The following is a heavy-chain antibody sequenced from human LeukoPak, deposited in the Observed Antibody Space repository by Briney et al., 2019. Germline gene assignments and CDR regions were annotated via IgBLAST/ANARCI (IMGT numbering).Heavy chain of an antibody. D-gene: IGHD3-10*01. J-gene: IGHJ6*03. V-gene: IGHV3-30*14. Sequence: AGGSLRLSCTASGFTLSSYEMSWVRQAPGKGLEWVAVISYDGSNKYYADSVKGRFTISRDNSKNTLYLQMNSLRAEDTAVYYCARHGTITMVRGRLRYYYMDVWGKGATVTISS. CDR3: ARHGTITMVRGRLRYYYMDV. CDR2: ISYDGSNK. CDR1: GFTLSSYE.